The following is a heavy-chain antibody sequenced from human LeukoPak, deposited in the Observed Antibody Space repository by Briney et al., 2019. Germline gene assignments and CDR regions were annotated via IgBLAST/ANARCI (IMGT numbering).Heavy chain of an antibody. D-gene: IGHD5-18*01. Sequence: GGSLRLSCAASGFTFSVYAMHWVRQAPGKGLEWVAVISYGGSNKYYADSVKGRFTISRDNSKNTLYLQMNSLRAEDTAVYYCARGVGYSYGEIDYWGQGTLVTVSS. CDR2: ISYGGSNK. CDR1: GFTFSVYA. CDR3: ARGVGYSYGEIDY. V-gene: IGHV3-30*04. J-gene: IGHJ4*02.